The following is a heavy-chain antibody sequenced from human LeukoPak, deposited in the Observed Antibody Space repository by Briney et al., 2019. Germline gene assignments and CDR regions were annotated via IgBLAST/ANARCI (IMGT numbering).Heavy chain of an antibody. D-gene: IGHD5-18*01. CDR2: ISSSSSYI. CDR1: GFTFSSYS. J-gene: IGHJ4*02. CDR3: ATRGYSYGRAIDY. V-gene: IGHV3-21*01. Sequence: GGSLRLSCAASGFTFSSYSMNWVRQAPGKGLEWVSSISSSSSYIYYADSVKGRFTISRDNAKNSLYLQMNSLRAEDTAVYYRATRGYSYGRAIDYWGQGTLVTVAS.